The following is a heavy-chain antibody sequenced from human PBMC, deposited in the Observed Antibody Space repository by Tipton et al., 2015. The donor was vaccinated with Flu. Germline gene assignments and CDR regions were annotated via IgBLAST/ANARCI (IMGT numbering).Heavy chain of an antibody. CDR3: AAAVAAYAFDI. CDR1: GYSFTTYW. CDR2: IFPGNSDT. J-gene: IGHJ3*02. D-gene: IGHD6-19*01. V-gene: IGHV5-51*03. Sequence: QLVQSGAEMKKPGESLKISCKGSGYSFTTYWIHWVRQMPGKELEWMGSIFPGNSDTRYSPSFQGQVTMSADMSISTAYLQWSRLTASDTGMYYCAAAVAAYAFDIWGQGTMVTVSS.